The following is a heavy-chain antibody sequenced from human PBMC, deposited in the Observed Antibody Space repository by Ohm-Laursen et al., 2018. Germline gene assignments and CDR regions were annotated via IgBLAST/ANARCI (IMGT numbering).Heavy chain of an antibody. V-gene: IGHV1-69*04. Sequence: SVKVSCNASGGTFSSYAISWVRQAPGQGLEWMGRIIPILGIANYAQKFQGRVTITADKSTSTAYMELSSLRSEDTAVYYCARLLGESISYYYYGMDVWGQGTTVTVSS. CDR3: ARLLGESISYYYYGMDV. CDR1: GGTFSSYA. J-gene: IGHJ6*02. CDR2: IIPILGIA. D-gene: IGHD3-10*01.